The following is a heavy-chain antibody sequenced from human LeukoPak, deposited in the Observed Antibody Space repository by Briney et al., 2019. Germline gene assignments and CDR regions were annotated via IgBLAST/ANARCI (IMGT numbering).Heavy chain of an antibody. CDR1: GGSISSYY. D-gene: IGHD7-27*01. Sequence: SETLSLTCTVSGGSISSYYWSWIRQPAGKGLKWIGRIYTSGSTNYNPSLKSRVTMSVDTSKNQFSLKLSSVTAADTAVYYCAADWGLYGSHAWGQGTLVTVSS. J-gene: IGHJ5*02. CDR3: AADWGLYGSHA. V-gene: IGHV4-4*07. CDR2: IYTSGST.